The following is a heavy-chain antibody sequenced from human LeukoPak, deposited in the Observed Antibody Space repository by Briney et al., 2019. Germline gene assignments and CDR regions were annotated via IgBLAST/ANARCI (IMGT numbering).Heavy chain of an antibody. V-gene: IGHV3-49*04. CDR1: GFTFGDYA. J-gene: IGHJ4*02. CDR2: IRSKAYGGTT. CDR3: TTDGVRSYYGSGSYFNY. Sequence: GRSLRLSCTASGFTFGDYAMSWVRQAPGKGLEWVGFIRSKAYGGTTEYAASVKGRFTISRDDSKSIAYLQMNSLKTEDTAVYYCTTDGVRSYYGSGSYFNYWGQGTLVTVSS. D-gene: IGHD3-10*01.